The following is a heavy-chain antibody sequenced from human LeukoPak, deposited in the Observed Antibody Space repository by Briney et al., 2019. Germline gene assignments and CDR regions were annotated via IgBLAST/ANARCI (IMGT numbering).Heavy chain of an antibody. Sequence: VKVSCKASGYTFTGYYMHWVRQAPGQGLEWMGWINPNSGGTNYAQKFQGRVTMTRDTSISTTYMELSRLRSDDTAVYYCARDLEVVAATGLWFDPWGQGTLVTVSS. CDR3: ARDLEVVAATGLWFDP. V-gene: IGHV1-2*02. CDR1: GYTFTGYY. J-gene: IGHJ5*02. D-gene: IGHD2-15*01. CDR2: INPNSGGT.